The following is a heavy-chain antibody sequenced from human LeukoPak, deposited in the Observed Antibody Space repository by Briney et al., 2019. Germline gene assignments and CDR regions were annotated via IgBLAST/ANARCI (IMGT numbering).Heavy chain of an antibody. D-gene: IGHD3-10*02. CDR1: GFTFSNYA. Sequence: GGSLRLSCAASGFTFSNYAMSWVRQAPGKGLEWVSAISGSGGNTYYADSVKGRFTISRDNAKNSLYLQMNSLRAEDTAVYYCAELGITMIGGVWGKGTTVTISS. CDR3: AELGITMIGGV. J-gene: IGHJ6*04. CDR2: ISGSGGNT. V-gene: IGHV3-23*01.